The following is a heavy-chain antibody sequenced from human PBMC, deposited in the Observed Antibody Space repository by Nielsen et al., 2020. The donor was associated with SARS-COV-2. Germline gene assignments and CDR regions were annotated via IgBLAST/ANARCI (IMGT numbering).Heavy chain of an antibody. J-gene: IGHJ4*02. Sequence: GESLKISCAASGFTFSSYGMHWVRQAPGKGLEWVAVISYDGSNKYYADSVKGRFTISRDNSKNTLYLQMGSLRAEDMAVYYCARATVGQCDYWGQGTLVTVSS. CDR2: ISYDGSNK. CDR3: ARATVGQCDY. CDR1: GFTFSSYG. V-gene: IGHV3-30*03. D-gene: IGHD4-17*01.